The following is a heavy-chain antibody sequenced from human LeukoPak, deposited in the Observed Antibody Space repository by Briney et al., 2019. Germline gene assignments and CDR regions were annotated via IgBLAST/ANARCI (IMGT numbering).Heavy chain of an antibody. Sequence: GGSLRLSCAASGFTFDDYAMHWVRQAPGKGLEWVSGISWNSGSIAYADSVKGRFTISRDNAKNSLYLQMNSLRVEDMALYLCAKALDYSNYSPIDYWGQGTLVTVSS. D-gene: IGHD4-11*01. CDR1: GFTFDDYA. J-gene: IGHJ4*02. CDR3: AKALDYSNYSPIDY. V-gene: IGHV3-9*03. CDR2: ISWNSGSI.